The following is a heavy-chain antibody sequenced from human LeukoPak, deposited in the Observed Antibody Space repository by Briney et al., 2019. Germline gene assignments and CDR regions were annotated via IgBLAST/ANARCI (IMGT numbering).Heavy chain of an antibody. V-gene: IGHV4-30-4*01. CDR1: GGSISSGDYY. CDR2: IYYSGST. Sequence: PSQTLSLTCTVSGGSISSGDYYWSWIRQPPGKGLEWIGYIYYSGSTYYNPSLKSRVTISVDTSKSQFSLKLSSVTAADTAGYYCASYGDYYGMDVWGQGTTVTVSS. J-gene: IGHJ6*02. CDR3: ASYGDYYGMDV. D-gene: IGHD3-10*01.